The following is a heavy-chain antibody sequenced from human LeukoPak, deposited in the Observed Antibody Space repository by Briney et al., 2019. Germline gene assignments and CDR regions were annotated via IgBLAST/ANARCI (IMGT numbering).Heavy chain of an antibody. J-gene: IGHJ6*02. Sequence: GGSLRLSCAASGFTFSSYAMSWVRQAPGKGLEWVSAISGSGGSTYYADSVKGRLTISRDNSKNTLYLQMNSLRAEDTAVYYCAKGQGTPATRLYYYYGMDVWGQGTTVTVSS. CDR3: AKGQGTPATRLYYYYGMDV. CDR2: ISGSGGST. CDR1: GFTFSSYA. V-gene: IGHV3-23*01. D-gene: IGHD1-1*01.